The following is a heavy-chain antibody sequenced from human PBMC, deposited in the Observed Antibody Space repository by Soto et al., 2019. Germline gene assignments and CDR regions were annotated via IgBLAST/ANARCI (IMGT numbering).Heavy chain of an antibody. J-gene: IGHJ3*02. V-gene: IGHV3-23*01. D-gene: IGHD6-19*01. CDR1: GFTFSSYA. Sequence: EVQLLESGGGLVQPGGSLRLSCAASGFTFSSYAMSWVRQAPGKGLEWVSAISGSGGTTYYADSVKGRFTFSRDNSKNTLYLQMNSLRAEYTVVYYCAKTANGWFRAFDIWGQGTMVTVSS. CDR3: AKTANGWFRAFDI. CDR2: ISGSGGTT.